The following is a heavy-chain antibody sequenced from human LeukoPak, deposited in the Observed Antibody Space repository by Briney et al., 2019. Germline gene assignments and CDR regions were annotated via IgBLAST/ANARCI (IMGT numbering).Heavy chain of an antibody. Sequence: PSETLSLTCAVYGGSFSGYYWSWLRQPPGKGLEWIGEINHSGSTNYNPSLKSRVTISVDTSKNQFSLKLSSVTAADTAVYYCARATLRYRRHDAFDIWGQGTMVTVSS. D-gene: IGHD3-9*01. J-gene: IGHJ3*02. CDR1: GGSFSGYY. CDR2: INHSGST. V-gene: IGHV4-34*01. CDR3: ARATLRYRRHDAFDI.